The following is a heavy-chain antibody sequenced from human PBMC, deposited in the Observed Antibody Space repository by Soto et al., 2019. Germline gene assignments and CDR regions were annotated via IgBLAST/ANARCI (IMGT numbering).Heavy chain of an antibody. Sequence: SETLSLTCTVSGGSISSYYWSWIRQPPGKGLEWIGYINHSGSTNYNPSLKSRVTISVDTSKNQFSLKLSSVTAADTAVYYCARSGKGTMVRGSVGNWFDPWGQGTLVTVSS. V-gene: IGHV4-59*12. CDR2: INHSGST. CDR1: GGSISSYY. J-gene: IGHJ5*02. CDR3: ARSGKGTMVRGSVGNWFDP. D-gene: IGHD3-10*01.